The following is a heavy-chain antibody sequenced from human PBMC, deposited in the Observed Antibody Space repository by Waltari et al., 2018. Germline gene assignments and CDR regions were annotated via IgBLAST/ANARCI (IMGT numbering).Heavy chain of an antibody. Sequence: QVQLQESGPGLVKPSATLSLTCPVSGGPISSYYWSWIRQPPGKGLEWIGYIYYSGSTNYNPSLKSRVTISVDTSKNQFSLKLSSVTAADTAVYYCARGGAVNRRLVDYWGQGTLVTVSS. V-gene: IGHV4-59*01. J-gene: IGHJ4*02. CDR2: IYYSGST. CDR3: ARGGAVNRRLVDY. D-gene: IGHD2-15*01. CDR1: GGPISSYY.